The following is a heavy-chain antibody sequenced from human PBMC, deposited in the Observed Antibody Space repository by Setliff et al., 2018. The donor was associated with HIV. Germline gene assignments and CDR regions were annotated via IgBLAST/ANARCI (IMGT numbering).Heavy chain of an antibody. V-gene: IGHV1-58*02. Sequence: ASVKVSCKASGFTSTSAAMQWVRQARGQRLEWIGWIVVGSGNTNYAQKFQERVTITRYMSTSTTYMELSSLRSEDTAVYYRAASKYCYDSSGSADDAFDIWGQGTMVTVSS. D-gene: IGHD3-22*01. J-gene: IGHJ3*02. CDR2: IVVGSGNT. CDR1: GFTSTSAA. CDR3: AASKYCYDSSGSADDAFDI.